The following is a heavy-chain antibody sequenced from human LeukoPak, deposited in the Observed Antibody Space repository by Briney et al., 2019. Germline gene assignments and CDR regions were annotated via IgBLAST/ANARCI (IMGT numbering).Heavy chain of an antibody. D-gene: IGHD1-1*01. Sequence: KTGGSLRLSCAASGFTFSDYYMSWIRQAPGKGLEWVSYISSSGSTIYYADSVKGRFTISRDNAKNSLYLQMNSLRAEDTAVYYCARENWNVGNGIGEYYYYYMDVWGKGTMVTVSS. CDR2: ISSSGSTI. CDR1: GFTFSDYY. CDR3: ARENWNVGNGIGEYYYYYMDV. V-gene: IGHV3-11*04. J-gene: IGHJ6*03.